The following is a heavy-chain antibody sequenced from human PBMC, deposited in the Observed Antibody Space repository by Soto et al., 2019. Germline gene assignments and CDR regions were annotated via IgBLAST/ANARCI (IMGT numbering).Heavy chain of an antibody. V-gene: IGHV3-49*03. Sequence: GGSLRLSCTASGFNFGDYAMSWFRQAPGKGLEWVGFIRSKAYGATTEYAASLKGTFTISRDDSKSIAYLQINSLNTEDTAVYYCTGFVIVPSAALHYYGMDVWGQGTTVTVSS. J-gene: IGHJ6*02. D-gene: IGHD2-2*01. CDR3: TGFVIVPSAALHYYGMDV. CDR1: GFNFGDYA. CDR2: IRSKAYGATT.